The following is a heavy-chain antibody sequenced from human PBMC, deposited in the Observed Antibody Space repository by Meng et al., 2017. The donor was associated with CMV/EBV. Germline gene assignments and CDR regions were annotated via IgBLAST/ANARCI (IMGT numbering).Heavy chain of an antibody. V-gene: IGHV3-7*01. CDR3: ARPRVGATWDY. Sequence: GESLKISCAASGFTFSSYWMSWVRQAPGKGLEWVANIKQDGSEKYYVDSVKGRFTISRDNAKNSLHLQMNSLRAEDTAVYYCARPRVGATWDYWGQGTLVTVSS. CDR1: GFTFSSYW. D-gene: IGHD1-26*01. J-gene: IGHJ4*02. CDR2: IKQDGSEK.